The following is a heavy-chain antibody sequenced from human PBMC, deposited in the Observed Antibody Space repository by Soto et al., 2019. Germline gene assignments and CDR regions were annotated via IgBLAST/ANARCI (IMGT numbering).Heavy chain of an antibody. D-gene: IGHD3-10*01. CDR3: ARGYGSGNDY. CDR2: TYYRSKWYH. V-gene: IGHV6-1*01. CDR1: GDSVSSNSAA. Sequence: PSQTLSLTXAISGDSVSSNSAAWDWIRQSPSRGLEWLGRTYYRSKWYHDYPVSVKSRITINPDTSKNQFSLHLKSVTPEDTAVYYCARGYGSGNDYWGQGTLVTGSS. J-gene: IGHJ4*02.